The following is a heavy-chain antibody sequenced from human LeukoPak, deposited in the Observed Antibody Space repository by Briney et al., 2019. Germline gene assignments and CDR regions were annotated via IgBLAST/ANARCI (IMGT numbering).Heavy chain of an antibody. D-gene: IGHD1-26*01. CDR3: ARGSIVGATFDYFDY. Sequence: GASVKVSCKASGYTFTGYYMHWVRQAPGQGLGWMGWINPNSGGTNYAQKFQGRVTMTRDTSISTAYMDLSRLRSDDTAVYYCARGSIVGATFDYFDYWGQGTLVTVSS. CDR2: INPNSGGT. J-gene: IGHJ4*02. CDR1: GYTFTGYY. V-gene: IGHV1-2*02.